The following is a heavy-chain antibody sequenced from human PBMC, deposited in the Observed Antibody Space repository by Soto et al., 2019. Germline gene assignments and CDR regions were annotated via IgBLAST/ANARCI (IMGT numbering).Heavy chain of an antibody. V-gene: IGHV3-23*01. D-gene: IGHD5-12*01. Sequence: EVQLLESGGGLVQPGGSLRLSCAASGFTFSSYAMSWVRQAPGKGLEWVSAISGSGGSTYYADSVKGRFTISRDNSKNTLYLQMNSLRAEATAVYYCAQLQRGYSGYDSSDYWGQGTLVTVSS. J-gene: IGHJ4*02. CDR3: AQLQRGYSGYDSSDY. CDR2: ISGSGGST. CDR1: GFTFSSYA.